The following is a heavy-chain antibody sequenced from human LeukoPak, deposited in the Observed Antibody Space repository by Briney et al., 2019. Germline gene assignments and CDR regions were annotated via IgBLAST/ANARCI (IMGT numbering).Heavy chain of an antibody. CDR2: IKQDGSEK. Sequence: GGSLSLSCAASGFTFSSYWMSWVRQAPGKGLEWVANIKQDGSEKYYVDFVKGRFTISRDNAKNSLYLQMNSLRAEDTAVYYCARAGAVTGTMGYFDYWGQGSLVTVSS. CDR1: GFTFSSYW. V-gene: IGHV3-7*03. CDR3: ARAGAVTGTMGYFDY. J-gene: IGHJ4*02. D-gene: IGHD6-19*01.